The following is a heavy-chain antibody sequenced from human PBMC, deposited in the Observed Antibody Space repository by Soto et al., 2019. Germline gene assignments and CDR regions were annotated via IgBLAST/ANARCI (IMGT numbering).Heavy chain of an antibody. Sequence: SETLSLTCAVSGDSISNGYYWAWIRQPPGKGLEWVASIYHTGTTYYNPSLTSRVTISVDTSKNQFSLRLSSVTAADTAVYYCARFVLLWFGPEFYNYGTDVWGQGTTVTVSS. D-gene: IGHD3-10*01. CDR1: GDSISNGYY. V-gene: IGHV4-38-2*01. CDR2: IYHTGTT. J-gene: IGHJ6*02. CDR3: ARFVLLWFGPEFYNYGTDV.